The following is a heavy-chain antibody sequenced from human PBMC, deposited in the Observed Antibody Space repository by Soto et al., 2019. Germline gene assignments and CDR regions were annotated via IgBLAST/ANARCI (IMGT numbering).Heavy chain of an antibody. D-gene: IGHD3-16*02. J-gene: IGHJ3*02. V-gene: IGHV4-59*08. CDR3: ARHHDHIWGSYRSSFDI. Sequence: SETLSLTCSVSGGSISTYYWSWIRQPPGKGLEWIGYIYYSGSTNYNPSLKSRVTISVDRSENQFSLRLSSVTAADTAVYYCARHHDHIWGSYRSSFDIWGQGTMVNVSS. CDR2: IYYSGST. CDR1: GGSISTYY.